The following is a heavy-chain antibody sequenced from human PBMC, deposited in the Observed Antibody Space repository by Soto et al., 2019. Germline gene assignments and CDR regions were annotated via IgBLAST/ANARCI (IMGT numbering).Heavy chain of an antibody. CDR1: GYTFTSYG. CDR2: ISAYNGNT. Sequence: ASVKVSCKASGYTFTSYGISWVRQAPGQGLEWMGWISAYNGNTNYAQKLQGRVTMTTDTSTSTAYMELRSLRSDYTAVYYCASTPNYRVWWFDPRGQGTLVTVSS. D-gene: IGHD1-7*01. CDR3: ASTPNYRVWWFDP. V-gene: IGHV1-18*01. J-gene: IGHJ5*02.